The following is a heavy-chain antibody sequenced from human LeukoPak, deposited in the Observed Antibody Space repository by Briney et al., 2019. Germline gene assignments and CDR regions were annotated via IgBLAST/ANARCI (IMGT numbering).Heavy chain of an antibody. CDR2: INHSGST. V-gene: IGHV4-34*01. D-gene: IGHD3-10*01. J-gene: IGHJ4*02. CDR1: GGSFSGYY. CDR3: ARGKTYYYGSGIDY. Sequence: SETLSLTCAVYGGSFSGYYWSWVRQPPGKGLEWIGEINHSGSTNYNPSLKSRVTISVDTSKNQFSLKLSSVTAADTAVYYCARGKTYYYGSGIDYWGQGTLVTVSS.